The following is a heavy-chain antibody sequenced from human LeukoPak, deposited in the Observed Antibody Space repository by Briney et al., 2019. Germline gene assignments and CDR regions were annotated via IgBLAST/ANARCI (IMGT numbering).Heavy chain of an antibody. J-gene: IGHJ6*03. D-gene: IGHD2-8*02. CDR2: IKTDGSST. V-gene: IGHV3-74*01. CDR1: GFTFSDHW. CDR3: ARLQYCTGACYYYYYMDV. Sequence: GGSLRLSCAVSGFTFSDHWMHWVRQAPGKGLVWVSRIKTDGSSTTYADCVKGRFTISRDNAKNTLYLQMNSLAAEDTAVYYCARLQYCTGACYYYYYMDVWGKGTTVTVSS.